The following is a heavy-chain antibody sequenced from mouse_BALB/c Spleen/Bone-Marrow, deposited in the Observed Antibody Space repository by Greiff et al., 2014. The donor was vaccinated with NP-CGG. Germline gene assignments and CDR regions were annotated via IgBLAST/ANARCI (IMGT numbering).Heavy chain of an antibody. CDR3: ARWAGNGDY. D-gene: IGHD3-3*01. Sequence: QVQLQQPGAELVKPGASVKLSCKASGYTFTSYWMHWVKQRPGQGLEWIGEINPSNGRTNYNEEFKSKATLTVDKSSSTAYMQLSSQASEDSSVYYCARWAGNGDYWGQGTTLTVSS. CDR2: INPSNGRT. V-gene: IGHV1S81*02. J-gene: IGHJ2*01. CDR1: GYTFTSYW.